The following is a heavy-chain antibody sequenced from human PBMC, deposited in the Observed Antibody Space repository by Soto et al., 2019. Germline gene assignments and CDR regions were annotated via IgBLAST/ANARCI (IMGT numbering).Heavy chain of an antibody. Sequence: QVQLVQSGAEVKKPGASVKVSCKASGYTFTSYGISWVRQAPGQGLEWMGWIRPYNGKPHYAPKLQGTGTMTTDTSTSPAYMELRSLRSDDTAVYSCARDAPPEDYWGQGTLVTVSS. CDR2: IRPYNGKP. CDR1: GYTFTSYG. V-gene: IGHV1-18*01. CDR3: ARDAPPEDY. J-gene: IGHJ4*02.